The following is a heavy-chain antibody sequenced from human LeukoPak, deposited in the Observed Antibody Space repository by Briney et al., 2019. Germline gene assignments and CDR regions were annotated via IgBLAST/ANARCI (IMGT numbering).Heavy chain of an antibody. J-gene: IGHJ4*02. CDR3: ARDSRWLQLWYFDY. Sequence: SETLSLTCAVSGGSVSSGSYYWTWIRQPPGKGLEWIGCIYYTGSTKYNSSLKSRVTISADTSKNQFSLKLSSVTAADTAVYYCARDSRWLQLWYFDYWGQGTLVTVSS. CDR2: IYYTGST. V-gene: IGHV4-61*01. D-gene: IGHD5-24*01. CDR1: GGSVSSGSYY.